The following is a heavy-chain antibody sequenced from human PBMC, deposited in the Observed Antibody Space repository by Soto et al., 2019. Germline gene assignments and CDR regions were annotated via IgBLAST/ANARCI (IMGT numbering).Heavy chain of an antibody. D-gene: IGHD6-13*01. CDR1: GFTFSSYA. V-gene: IGHV3-23*01. CDR3: AKDLGIAAAGDPHPFDY. J-gene: IGHJ4*02. CDR2: ISGSGGST. Sequence: PGGSLRLSCAASGFTFSSYAMSWVRQAPGKGLEWVSAISGSGGSTYYADSVKGRFTISRDNSKNTLYLQMNSLRAEDTAVYYCAKDLGIAAAGDPHPFDYWGQGTLVTVSS.